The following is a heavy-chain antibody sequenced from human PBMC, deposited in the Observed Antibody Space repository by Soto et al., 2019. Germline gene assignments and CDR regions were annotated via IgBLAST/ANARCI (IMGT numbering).Heavy chain of an antibody. V-gene: IGHV5-10-1*01. Sequence: GESLKISCQGSGYNFASYWIGWVRQMPGKGLAWLGRIDPSDSTTNYHPSFQGHVTISGDKAISTAYLQWKSLKASNTATYYCARLWMFYVFWSSSYNEYGVDVWGQGTTVTVSS. CDR1: GYNFASYW. D-gene: IGHD3-3*01. CDR2: IDPSDSTT. J-gene: IGHJ6*02. CDR3: ARLWMFYVFWSSSYNEYGVDV.